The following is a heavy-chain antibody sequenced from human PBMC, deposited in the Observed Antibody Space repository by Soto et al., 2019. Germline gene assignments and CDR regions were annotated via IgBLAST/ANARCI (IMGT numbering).Heavy chain of an antibody. CDR2: IYWHDDK. CDR1: GFSLSTSEVA. CDR3: AHTRNYNYGMDV. Sequence: SVPTLVNPTQTVTLTCSFSGFSLSTSEVAVRWIRQPPGKALEWVALIYWHDDKRYSPSLRSRLTITKDTSKNQVVLTMTNIDPVDTATHSCAHTRNYNYGMDVWRQGTTVTVSS. V-gene: IGHV2-5*01. J-gene: IGHJ6*02.